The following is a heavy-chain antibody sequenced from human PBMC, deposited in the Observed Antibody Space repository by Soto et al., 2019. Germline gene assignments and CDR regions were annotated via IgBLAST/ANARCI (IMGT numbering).Heavy chain of an antibody. CDR1: GGSFSGYY. CDR3: ARYKITGLFDY. D-gene: IGHD2-8*02. J-gene: IGHJ4*02. CDR2: INHSGST. Sequence: QVQLQQWGAGLLKPSETLSLTCAVYGGSFSGYYWTWIRQPPGTGLEWIGEINHSGSTNYNPSLTSRVTISVDTSKNQFSLKLTSVTAAATDVYYCARYKITGLFDYWGQGTLVTVSS. V-gene: IGHV4-34*01.